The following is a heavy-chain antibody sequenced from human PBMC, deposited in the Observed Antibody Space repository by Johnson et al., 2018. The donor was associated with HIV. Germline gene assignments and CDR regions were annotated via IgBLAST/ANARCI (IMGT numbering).Heavy chain of an antibody. CDR2: ISNSGGTI. CDR1: GFTFDDFA. J-gene: IGHJ3*02. Sequence: EVQLVESGGGLVQPGRSLRLSCAASGFTFDDFAMHWVRQVPGKGLEWVSYISNSGGTIYSADSVQGRFTISRDNAKNSLFLQMNSLRAEDTALYYCAKDKRRDRVGATRWVAFDIWGQGTMVTVSS. D-gene: IGHD1-26*01. V-gene: IGHV3-9*01. CDR3: AKDKRRDRVGATRWVAFDI.